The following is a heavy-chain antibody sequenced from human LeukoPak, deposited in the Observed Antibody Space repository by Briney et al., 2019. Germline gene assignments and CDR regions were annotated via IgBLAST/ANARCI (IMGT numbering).Heavy chain of an antibody. D-gene: IGHD2-2*01. CDR1: GYTFTGYY. CDR3: ARASGSTSFFPLDV. CDR2: INPNSGGT. J-gene: IGHJ6*02. Sequence: ASVKVSCKASGYTFTGYYMHLVRQAPGQGLEWMGWINPNSGGTNYAQKFQGRVTMTRDTSISTAYMELSRLRSDDTAVYYCARASGSTSFFPLDVWGQGTTVTVSS. V-gene: IGHV1-2*02.